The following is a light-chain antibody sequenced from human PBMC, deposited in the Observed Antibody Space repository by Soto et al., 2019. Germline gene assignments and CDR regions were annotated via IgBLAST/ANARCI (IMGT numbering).Light chain of an antibody. Sequence: EIVMTQSPATLSVSPVERATLSCRASQSVSINVAWYQQKPGQAPRLLFYGASTRATGIPGRFSGSGSGTEFILTINSLQSEDFAVYYCQQYHNWPPWTFGQGTKVDIK. CDR3: QQYHNWPPWT. CDR2: GAS. J-gene: IGKJ1*01. CDR1: QSVSIN. V-gene: IGKV3-15*01.